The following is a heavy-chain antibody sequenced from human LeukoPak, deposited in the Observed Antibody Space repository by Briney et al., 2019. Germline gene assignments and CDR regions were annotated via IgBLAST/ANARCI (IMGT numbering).Heavy chain of an antibody. CDR3: ARDRCSSTRSWCYYMDV. J-gene: IGHJ6*03. D-gene: IGHD2-2*01. Sequence: KSGGSLRLSCAASGFTLSSYSMNWVRQAPGEGLEWVSSISSSSSYIYYADSVKGRFTISRDNAKNSLYLQMNSLRAEDTAVYYCARDRCSSTRSWCYYMDVWGKGTTVTVSS. CDR1: GFTLSSYS. V-gene: IGHV3-21*01. CDR2: ISSSSSYI.